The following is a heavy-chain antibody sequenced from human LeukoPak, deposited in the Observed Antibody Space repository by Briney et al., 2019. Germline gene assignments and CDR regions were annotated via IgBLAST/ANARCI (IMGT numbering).Heavy chain of an antibody. J-gene: IGHJ4*02. CDR1: GFTFTSSA. D-gene: IGHD2-21*01. V-gene: IGHV1-58*01. CDR3: AVAPSYCGGDCFLDY. CDR2: IVVGSGNT. Sequence: ASVKVSCKASGFTFTSSAVQWVRQARGQRLEWIGWIVVGSGNTNYAQKFQERVTITRDMSTSTAYMELSSLRSEDTAVYYCAVAPSYCGGDCFLDYWGQGTLVTVSS.